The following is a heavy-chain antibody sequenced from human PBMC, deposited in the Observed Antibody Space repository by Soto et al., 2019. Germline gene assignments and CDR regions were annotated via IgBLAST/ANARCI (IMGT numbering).Heavy chain of an antibody. CDR3: ARHGGTQAWFEFDS. CDR1: GGSISVTAYY. Sequence: QLQLQESGPGLVKPSETLSLTCIVSGGSISVTAYYWGWIRQPPGKGLEWIGTMYYSGPSYYNPSIRSLLTRSVDTSKLQVSLKLRPVTAADTAIYYCARHGGTQAWFEFDSWGPGNLVTVSS. CDR2: MYYSGPS. D-gene: IGHD5-18*01. V-gene: IGHV4-39*01. J-gene: IGHJ4*02.